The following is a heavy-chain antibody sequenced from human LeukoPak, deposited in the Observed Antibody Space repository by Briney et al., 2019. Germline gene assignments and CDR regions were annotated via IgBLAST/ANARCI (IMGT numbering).Heavy chain of an antibody. V-gene: IGHV3-30*03. Sequence: GRSLRLSCAASGFTFSSYGMHWVRQAPGKGLEWVAVISYDGSNKYYADSVKGRFTISRDNSKNTLYLQMNSLRAEDTAVYYCAGDITVVRWGQGTLVTVSS. CDR3: AGDITVVR. CDR2: ISYDGSNK. CDR1: GFTFSSYG. J-gene: IGHJ4*02. D-gene: IGHD3-10*01.